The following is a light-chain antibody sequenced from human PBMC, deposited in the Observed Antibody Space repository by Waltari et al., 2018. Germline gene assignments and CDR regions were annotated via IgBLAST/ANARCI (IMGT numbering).Light chain of an antibody. CDR3: QTGGHGTWV. CDR2: VNSDGSH. Sequence: TLSSGHSSNIIAWHQQQPEKGPRYLMKVNSDGSHSKGDEIPDRFSGSSSGAERCLTISSLQSEDEADYYCQTGGHGTWVFGGGTKLTVL. V-gene: IGLV4-69*01. J-gene: IGLJ3*02. CDR1: SGHSSNI.